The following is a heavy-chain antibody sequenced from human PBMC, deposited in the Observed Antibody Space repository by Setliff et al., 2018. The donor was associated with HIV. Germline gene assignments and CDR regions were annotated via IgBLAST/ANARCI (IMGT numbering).Heavy chain of an antibody. J-gene: IGHJ4*03. Sequence: GGSLRLSCVASGLTFNRYWMSWVRQAPGKGLEWVSVIYSGGSTYYADSVKGRFTISRDNSKNTLYLQMNSLRVEDTAVYHCARSPQGGYFDYWGQGTLVTVSS. CDR1: GLTFNRYW. V-gene: IGHV3-53*01. CDR3: ARSPQGGYFDY. CDR2: IYSGGST.